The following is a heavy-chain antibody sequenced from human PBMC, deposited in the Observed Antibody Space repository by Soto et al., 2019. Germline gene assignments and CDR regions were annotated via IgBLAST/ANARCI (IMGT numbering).Heavy chain of an antibody. CDR2: IYYSGST. V-gene: IGHV4-39*02. CDR3: AREKYSYGGPDAFDI. CDR1: GGSISSSSYY. J-gene: IGHJ3*02. Sequence: LSLTCTVSGGSISSSSYYWGWIRQPPGKGLEWIGSIYYSGSTYYNPSLKSRVTISVDTSKNQFSLKLSSVTAADTAVYYCAREKYSYGGPDAFDIWGQGTMVTVSS. D-gene: IGHD5-18*01.